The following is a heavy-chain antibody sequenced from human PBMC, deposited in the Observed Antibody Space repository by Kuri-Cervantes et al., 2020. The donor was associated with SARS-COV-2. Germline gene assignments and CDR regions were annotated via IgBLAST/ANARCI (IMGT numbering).Heavy chain of an antibody. CDR3: AREGYYDSSGYFGDYVRMDV. D-gene: IGHD3-22*01. CDR1: GYTFTSYG. CDR2: ISACNGNT. J-gene: IGHJ6*02. Sequence: ASVKVSCKASGYTFTSYGISWVRQAPGQGLEWMGWISACNGNTNYAQKLQGRVTMTTDTSTSTAYMELRSLRSDDTAVYYCAREGYYDSSGYFGDYVRMDVWGQGTTVTVSS. V-gene: IGHV1-18*01.